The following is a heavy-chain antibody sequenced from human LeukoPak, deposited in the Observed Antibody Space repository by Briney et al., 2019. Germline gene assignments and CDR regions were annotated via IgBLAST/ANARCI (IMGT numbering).Heavy chain of an antibody. V-gene: IGHV1-69*05. D-gene: IGHD3-22*01. CDR2: IIPIFGTA. J-gene: IGHJ4*02. CDR3: ARDSAGFLTTDDDAY. Sequence: SVKVSCKASGGTFSSYAISWVRQAPGQGLEWMGRIIPIFGTANYAQKFQGRVTITTDESTSTAYMELSSLRSEDTAVYYCARDSAGFLTTDDDAYWGQGTLVTVSS. CDR1: GGTFSSYA.